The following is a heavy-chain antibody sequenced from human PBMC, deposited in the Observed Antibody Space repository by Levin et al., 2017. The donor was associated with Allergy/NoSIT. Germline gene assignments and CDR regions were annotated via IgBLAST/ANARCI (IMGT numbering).Heavy chain of an antibody. CDR3: TAQTVPHAFDI. V-gene: IGHV3-15*01. D-gene: IGHD1-1*01. CDR2: IKSKTDGGTT. J-gene: IGHJ3*02. CDR1: GFTFSNAW. Sequence: GGSLRLSCAASGFTFSNAWMSWVRQAPGKGLEWVGRIKSKTDGGTTDYAAPVKGRFTISRDDSKNTLYLQMNSLKTEDTAVYYCTAQTVPHAFDIWGQGTMVTVSS.